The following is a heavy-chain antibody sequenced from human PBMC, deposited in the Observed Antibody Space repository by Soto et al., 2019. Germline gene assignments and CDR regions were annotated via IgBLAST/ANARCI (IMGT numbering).Heavy chain of an antibody. CDR1: GFTFSSYG. V-gene: IGHV3-30*18. CDR3: AKDPRGDYFG. J-gene: IGHJ4*02. Sequence: ESGGGVVQPGRSLRLSCAASGFTFSSYGMHWVRQAPGKGLEWVAVISYDGSNKYYADSVKGRFTISRDNSKNTLYLQMNSLRAEDTAVYYCAKDPRGDYFGWGQGTLVTVSS. CDR2: ISYDGSNK. D-gene: IGHD4-17*01.